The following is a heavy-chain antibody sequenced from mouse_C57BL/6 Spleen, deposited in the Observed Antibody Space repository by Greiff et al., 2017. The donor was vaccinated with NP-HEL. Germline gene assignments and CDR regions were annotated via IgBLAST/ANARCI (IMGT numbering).Heavy chain of an antibody. V-gene: IGHV1-55*01. CDR2: IYPGSGST. D-gene: IGHD1-1*01. J-gene: IGHJ4*01. CDR1: GYTFTSYW. Sequence: VQLQQSGAELVKPGASVKMSCKASGYTFTSYWITWVKQRPGQGLEWIGDIYPGSGSTNYNEKFKSKATLTVDTSYSTAYMQLSSLTSEDSAVYYCARSITTVYAMDYWGQGTSVTVSS. CDR3: ARSITTVYAMDY.